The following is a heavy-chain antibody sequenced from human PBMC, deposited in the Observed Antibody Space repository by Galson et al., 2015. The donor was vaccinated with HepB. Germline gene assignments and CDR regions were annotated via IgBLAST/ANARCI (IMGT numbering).Heavy chain of an antibody. CDR2: IWYDGSNK. CDR3: ARGYCSGGSCYSNDDY. CDR1: GFTFSSYG. D-gene: IGHD2-15*01. Sequence: SLRLSCAASGFTFSSYGMHWVRQAPGKGLGWVAVIWYDGSNKYYADSVKGRFTISRDNSKNTLYLQMNSLRAEDTAVYYCARGYCSGGSCYSNDDYWGQGTLVTVSS. J-gene: IGHJ4*02. V-gene: IGHV3-33*01.